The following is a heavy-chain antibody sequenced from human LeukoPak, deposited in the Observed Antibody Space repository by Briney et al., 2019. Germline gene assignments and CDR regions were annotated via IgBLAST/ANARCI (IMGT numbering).Heavy chain of an antibody. CDR2: ISSTSTYM. CDR1: GFDLSPYT. D-gene: IGHD3-22*01. CDR3: ARAPSEIGGYYPEYFRH. J-gene: IGHJ1*01. Sequence: PGGSLRLSCSASGFDLSPYTMNWVRQAPGKGLEWVASISSTSTYMYYGDSLKGRFTISRDNAKNTVSLQMNSLRAEDTGVYYCARAPSEIGGYYPEYFRHWGQGTLVTVSS. V-gene: IGHV3-21*01.